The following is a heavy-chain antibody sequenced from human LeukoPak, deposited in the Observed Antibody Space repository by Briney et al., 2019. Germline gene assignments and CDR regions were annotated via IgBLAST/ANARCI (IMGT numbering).Heavy chain of an antibody. CDR3: ARSLYDSGWYSQFDY. J-gene: IGHJ4*02. V-gene: IGHV1-46*01. D-gene: IGHD6-19*01. CDR1: GYVFIDYH. Sequence: ASVKVSCKASGYVFIDYHLHWVRQAPGQGLEWMGIINPRGGSTSHAQKFQGRVTMTRDMSTNTVSLEMSSLTSEGTGVYYCARSLYDSGWYSQFDYWGQGTLVTVSS. CDR2: INPRGGST.